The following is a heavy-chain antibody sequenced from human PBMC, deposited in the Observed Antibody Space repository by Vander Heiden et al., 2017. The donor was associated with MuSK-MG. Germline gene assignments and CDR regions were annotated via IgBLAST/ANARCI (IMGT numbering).Heavy chain of an antibody. CDR3: AKDGIVVVTAIPYWYFDL. Sequence: EVQLVESGGGLVQPGGSLRLSCAASGFTFSSYAMSWVRQAPGKGLEWVSAISGSGGSTYYADSVKGRVTISRDNSKNTLYLQMNSLRAEDTAVYYCAKDGIVVVTAIPYWYFDLWGRGTLVTVSS. CDR2: ISGSGGST. J-gene: IGHJ2*01. CDR1: GFTFSSYA. V-gene: IGHV3-23*04. D-gene: IGHD2-21*02.